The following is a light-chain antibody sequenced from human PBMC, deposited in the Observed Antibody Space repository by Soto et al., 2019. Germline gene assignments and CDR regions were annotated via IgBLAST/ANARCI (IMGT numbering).Light chain of an antibody. Sequence: DIQMTQSPSTLSASVGDRVTITCRTSQSIGTWLAWYQQKLGKAPKLLIYDASSLESGVPSRFSGSGSGTEFTLTISSLQPHDSATYYCQQYKSSPVFGQGTKVDIQ. J-gene: IGKJ1*01. CDR3: QQYKSSPV. V-gene: IGKV1-5*01. CDR2: DAS. CDR1: QSIGTW.